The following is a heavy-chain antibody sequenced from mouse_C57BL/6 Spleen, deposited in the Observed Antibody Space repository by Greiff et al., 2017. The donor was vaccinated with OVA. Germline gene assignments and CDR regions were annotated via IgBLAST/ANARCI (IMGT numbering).Heavy chain of an antibody. CDR2: IYPGDGDT. D-gene: IGHD2-5*01. CDR3: AREDYSNSYWYFDV. CDR1: GYAFSSSW. V-gene: IGHV1-82*01. J-gene: IGHJ1*03. Sequence: QVQLQQSGPELVKPGASVKISCKASGYAFSSSWMNWVKQRPGKGLEWIGRIYPGDGDTNYNGKFKGKATLTADKSSSTAYMQLSSLTSEDSAVYFCAREDYSNSYWYFDVWGTGTTVTVSS.